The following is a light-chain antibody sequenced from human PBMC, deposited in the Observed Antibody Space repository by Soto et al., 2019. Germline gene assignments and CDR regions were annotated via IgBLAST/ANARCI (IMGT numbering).Light chain of an antibody. Sequence: EIVLTQSPGTLSLSPGERATLSCRASQSVTGSYLAWYQQKPGQAPKSLIYRASSRATGIPDRFSGSGSGTDFTLTISRLEPEDFVVYYCQQYGSSPLTFGGGTKVEIK. J-gene: IGKJ4*01. V-gene: IGKV3-20*01. CDR1: QSVTGSY. CDR3: QQYGSSPLT. CDR2: RAS.